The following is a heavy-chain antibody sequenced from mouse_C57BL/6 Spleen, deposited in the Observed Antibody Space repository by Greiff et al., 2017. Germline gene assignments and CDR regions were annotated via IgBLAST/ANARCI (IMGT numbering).Heavy chain of an antibody. Sequence: EVKLVESGGGLVQPGGSMQLSCASSGFPFSDAWMAWLRQSPEKGLEWVAEIRNKANNHATYYAESVKGRFTISRDDSKSSVYLQMNSLRAEDTGIYYCTLNWDWYFDVWGTGTTVTVAS. CDR3: TLNWDWYFDV. J-gene: IGHJ1*03. CDR1: GFPFSDAW. CDR2: IRNKANNHAT. D-gene: IGHD4-1*01. V-gene: IGHV6-6*01.